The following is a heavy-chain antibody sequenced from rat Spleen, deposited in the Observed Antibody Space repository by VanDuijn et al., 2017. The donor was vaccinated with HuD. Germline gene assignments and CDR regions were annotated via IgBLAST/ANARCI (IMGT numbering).Heavy chain of an antibody. CDR1: GYSITSNY. V-gene: IGHV3-1*01. CDR3: AACYDGTYYYFDY. Sequence: EVQLQESGPGLVKPSQSLSLTCSVTGYSITSNYWGWIRKFPGNEMEWIGHINYSGSTTYNPSLKSRISITRDTSKNQFFLQVNSVTTEDTATYYCAACYDGTYYYFDYWGQGVMVTVSS. CDR2: INYSGST. D-gene: IGHD1-12*02. J-gene: IGHJ2*01.